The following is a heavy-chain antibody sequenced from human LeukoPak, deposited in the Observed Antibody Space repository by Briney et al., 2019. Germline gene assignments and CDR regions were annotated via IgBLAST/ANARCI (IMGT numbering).Heavy chain of an antibody. CDR1: GYTFTGYY. Sequence: ASVKVSCKASGYTFTGYYMHWVRQAPGQGLEWMGWINPNSGGTNYAQKFQGRVTMTRDTSISTAYMELSRLRSDDTAVYYCARDDDYGDYSYYYYYYGMDVWGQGTTVTVSS. CDR3: ARDDDYGDYSYYYYYYGMDV. CDR2: INPNSGGT. V-gene: IGHV1-2*02. J-gene: IGHJ6*02. D-gene: IGHD4-17*01.